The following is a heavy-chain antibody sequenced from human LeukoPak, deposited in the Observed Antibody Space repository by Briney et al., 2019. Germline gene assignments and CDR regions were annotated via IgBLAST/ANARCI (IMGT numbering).Heavy chain of an antibody. D-gene: IGHD3-9*01. CDR2: IIPIFGTA. V-gene: IGHV1-69*01. J-gene: IGHJ4*02. Sequence: GASVKVSCKASGGTFSSYAISWVRQAPGQGLEWMGGIIPIFGTANYAQKFQGRVTITADESTSTAYMELSSLRSEDTAVYYCARFLRGGEYYDILTSYPDMAFDYWGQGTLVTVSS. CDR3: ARFLRGGEYYDILTSYPDMAFDY. CDR1: GGTFSSYA.